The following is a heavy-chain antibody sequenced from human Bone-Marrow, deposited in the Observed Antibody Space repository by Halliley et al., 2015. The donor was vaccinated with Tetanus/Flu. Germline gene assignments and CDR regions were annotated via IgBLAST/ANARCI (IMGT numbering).Heavy chain of an antibody. V-gene: IGHV5-10-1*01. CDR2: IDPSDSYP. J-gene: IGHJ5*02. CDR3: ARRLGVASNLDL. Sequence: EWMGRIDPSDSYPHYSPSYQGHVSFSVDKSISTAYLQWRSLRTSDTGLYFCARRLGVASNLDLWGQGTLVTVSS. D-gene: IGHD3-16*01.